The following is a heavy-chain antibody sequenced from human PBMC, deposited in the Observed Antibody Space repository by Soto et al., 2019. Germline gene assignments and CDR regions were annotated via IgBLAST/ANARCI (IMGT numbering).Heavy chain of an antibody. V-gene: IGHV3-23*01. CDR3: AKGTSRIAAAGTPFDY. CDR2: ISGSGGST. Sequence: PGGSLRLSCAASGFTFSSYAMSWVRQAPGKGLEWVSAISGSGGSTYYADSVKGRFTISRDNSKNTLYLQMNSLRAEDTAVYYCAKGTSRIAAAGTPFDYWGQETLVTVSS. J-gene: IGHJ4*02. CDR1: GFTFSSYA. D-gene: IGHD6-13*01.